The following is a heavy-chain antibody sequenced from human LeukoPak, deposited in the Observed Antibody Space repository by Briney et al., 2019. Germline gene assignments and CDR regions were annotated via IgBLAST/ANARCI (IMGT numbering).Heavy chain of an antibody. D-gene: IGHD4-17*01. J-gene: IGHJ5*02. CDR1: GGSFSGYY. Sequence: SETLSLTCAVYGGSFSGYYWSWIRQSPGKGLEWIGEINHSGSTNYNPSLKSRVTISVDTSKNQFSLKLTSVTAADTAVYYCASHGGTRDYGDYSTGNWFDPWGQGTLVTVSS. CDR3: ASHGGTRDYGDYSTGNWFDP. CDR2: INHSGST. V-gene: IGHV4-34*01.